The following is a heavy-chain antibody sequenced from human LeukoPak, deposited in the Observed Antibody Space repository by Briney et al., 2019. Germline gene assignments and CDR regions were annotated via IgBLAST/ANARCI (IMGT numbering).Heavy chain of an antibody. CDR3: ARVWVVYTMVREYYFDY. V-gene: IGHV4-59*12. Sequence: PSETLSLTCTVSGGSISSYYWSWIRQPPGKGLEWIGSIYYSGSTYYNPSLKSRVTISVDTSKNQFSLKLSSVTAADTAVYYCARVWVVYTMVREYYFDYWGQGTLVTVSS. CDR1: GGSISSYY. D-gene: IGHD3-10*01. CDR2: IYYSGST. J-gene: IGHJ4*02.